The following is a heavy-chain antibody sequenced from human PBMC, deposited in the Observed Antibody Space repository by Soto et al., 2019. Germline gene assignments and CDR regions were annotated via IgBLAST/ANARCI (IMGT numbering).Heavy chain of an antibody. J-gene: IGHJ4*02. CDR3: ARESEDPTSNFDY. Sequence: EVQLVESGGGLVRPGGSLRLSCAASGFTFSRYSMNWVRQAPGKGLEWVSSISSTTNYIYYADSMKGRFTVSRDNAKNSVYLDMNSLSAEDTAVYYCARESEDPTSNFDYWGQGTLVTVSS. CDR1: GFTFSRYS. CDR2: ISSTTNYI. V-gene: IGHV3-21*01.